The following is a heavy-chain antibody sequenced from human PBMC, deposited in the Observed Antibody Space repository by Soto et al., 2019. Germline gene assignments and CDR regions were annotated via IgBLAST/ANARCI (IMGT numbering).Heavy chain of an antibody. CDR3: ARIHRGGDGAFDI. J-gene: IGHJ3*02. CDR2: IDWDDDK. CDR1: GFSLSTSGMR. V-gene: IGHV2-70*04. D-gene: IGHD3-10*01. Sequence: SGPTLVNPTQTLTLTCTLSGFSLSTSGMRASWIRQPPGKALEWLARIDWDDDKFYSTSLKTRLTISKDTSKNQVVLTMTNMDPVDTATYYCARIHRGGDGAFDIWGQGTMVTVS.